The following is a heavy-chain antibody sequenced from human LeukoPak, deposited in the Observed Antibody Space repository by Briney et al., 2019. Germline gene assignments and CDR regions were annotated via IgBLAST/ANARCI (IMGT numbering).Heavy chain of an antibody. J-gene: IGHJ4*02. Sequence: GGSLRLSCAASGFTFSRYWMHWVRQAPGKGLVWVSRMNEDGTRTDYADSVKGRFTIFRDNDKNTLYLQMHSLGPDDTAVYFCASDFGGRADYWGQGTLVTVSS. CDR3: ASDFGGRADY. V-gene: IGHV3-74*01. CDR1: GFTFSRYW. CDR2: MNEDGTRT. D-gene: IGHD4-23*01.